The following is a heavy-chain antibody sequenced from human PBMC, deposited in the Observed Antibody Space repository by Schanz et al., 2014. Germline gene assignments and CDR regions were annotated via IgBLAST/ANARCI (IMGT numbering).Heavy chain of an antibody. D-gene: IGHD4-17*01. Sequence: EVQLLESGGGLVQPGGSLRLSCAASGFTLSNSDMHWVRQGTGKGLEWVSTIGYLGDTYYPDSVKGRFTVSRDNSKNTVYLQMNRLRAEDTAVYYCARDGDRFYHNYYMDVWGKGTTVTVSS. CDR2: IGYLGDT. CDR3: ARDGDRFYHNYYMDV. V-gene: IGHV3-13*01. CDR1: GFTLSNSD. J-gene: IGHJ6*03.